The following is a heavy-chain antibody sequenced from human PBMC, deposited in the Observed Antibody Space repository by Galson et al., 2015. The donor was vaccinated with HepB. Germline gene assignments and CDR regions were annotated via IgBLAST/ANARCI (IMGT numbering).Heavy chain of an antibody. D-gene: IGHD3-10*01. Sequence: SVKVSCKASGGTFSNYAITWVRQAPGQGLEWMGRIIPILGIANYAQKFQARVTITADKSTSTAYMELSSLRSEDTAVYYCATRRAGGSGNYYTFDYWGQGTLVTVSS. CDR3: ATRRAGGSGNYYTFDY. CDR2: IIPILGIA. CDR1: GGTFSNYA. J-gene: IGHJ4*02. V-gene: IGHV1-69*04.